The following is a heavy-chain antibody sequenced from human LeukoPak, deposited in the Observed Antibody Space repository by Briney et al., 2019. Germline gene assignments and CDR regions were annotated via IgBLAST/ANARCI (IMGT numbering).Heavy chain of an antibody. CDR3: ARGLWFGDENPPYFDY. CDR2: IYTSEST. D-gene: IGHD3-10*01. J-gene: IGHJ4*02. Sequence: PSQTLSLTCSVSGGSMSSSNYYWSWIRQPAGKGLEWIGRIYTSESTNYNPSLKSRVTISVDTSRNQFSLKLSSVTAADTAVYYCARGLWFGDENPPYFDYWGQGILVTVSS. CDR1: GGSMSSSNYY. V-gene: IGHV4-61*02.